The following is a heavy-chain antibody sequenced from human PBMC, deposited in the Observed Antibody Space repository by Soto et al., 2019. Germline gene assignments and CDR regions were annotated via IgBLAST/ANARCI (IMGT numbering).Heavy chain of an antibody. CDR1: GFTFRNFV. V-gene: IGHV3-23*01. CDR2: IRGTGGET. CDR3: AQDRGWGVVSPSHDY. D-gene: IGHD2-21*01. Sequence: VQLLESGGGMVQPGGSLRVSCAASGFTFRNFVMSWVRQAPGKGLEWVSAIRGTGGETFYADSVKGRFTISRDNSKNTLYLQMNSLRDEDTAVYFCAQDRGWGVVSPSHDYWGQGTLVTVSS. J-gene: IGHJ4*02.